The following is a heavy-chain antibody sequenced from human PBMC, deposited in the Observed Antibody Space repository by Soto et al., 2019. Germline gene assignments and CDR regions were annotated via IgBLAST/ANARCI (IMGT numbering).Heavy chain of an antibody. CDR2: VSSDGSST. V-gene: IGHV3-74*01. CDR3: VRYYHPTYHESGWYFFDS. J-gene: IGHJ4*02. Sequence: EVQLVESGGGLPQPGGSLRLSCAASGFTFSDFWMHWVRQVPGKGLVWVSRVSSDGSSTTYADSVKGRFTISRDNARKTLYLQMNSLRVEDTAVYYCVRYYHPTYHESGWYFFDSWGQGTLVTVSS. CDR1: GFTFSDFW. D-gene: IGHD6-19*01.